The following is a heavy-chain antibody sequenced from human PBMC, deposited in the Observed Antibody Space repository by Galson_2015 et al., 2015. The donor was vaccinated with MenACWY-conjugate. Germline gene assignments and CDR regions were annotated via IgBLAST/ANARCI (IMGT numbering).Heavy chain of an antibody. CDR3: AKMQANAGGVGGDYFDD. CDR1: GFIVSSNY. CDR2: LYSDGTT. V-gene: IGHV3-53*01. D-gene: IGHD3-16*01. J-gene: IGHJ4*02. Sequence: SLRLSCAASGFIVSSNYMSWVRQAPGKGLEWVSVLYSDGTTYYADSVKGRFTVSRDNAKNTLYLQMNSLKVEDTAVYYCAKMQANAGGVGGDYFDDWGQGALVPISP.